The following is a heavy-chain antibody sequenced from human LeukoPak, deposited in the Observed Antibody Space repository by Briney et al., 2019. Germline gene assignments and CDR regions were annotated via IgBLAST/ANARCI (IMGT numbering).Heavy chain of an antibody. CDR3: ARDREPYVDTAMVFDY. CDR2: ISAYNGNT. D-gene: IGHD5-18*01. CDR1: GYTFTGYG. Sequence: ASVKVSCKASGYTFTGYGISWVRQAPGQGLEWMGWISAYNGNTNYAQKLQGRVTMTTDTSTSTAYMELRSLRSDDTAVYYCARDREPYVDTAMVFDYWGQGTLVTVSS. J-gene: IGHJ4*02. V-gene: IGHV1-18*01.